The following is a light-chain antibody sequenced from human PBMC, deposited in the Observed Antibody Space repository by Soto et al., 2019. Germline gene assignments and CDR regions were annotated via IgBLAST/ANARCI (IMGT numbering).Light chain of an antibody. V-gene: IGKV3-11*01. CDR2: DAS. Sequence: IVWTQSPATLSLSPGERATLSCRASQSVSSYLAWYQQKPGQAPRLLIYDASNRATGIPARFSGSGSGTDFTLTIRRLEPEDFAVYYCQQYGSSTWTFGQGTKVDI. CDR3: QQYGSSTWT. J-gene: IGKJ1*01. CDR1: QSVSSY.